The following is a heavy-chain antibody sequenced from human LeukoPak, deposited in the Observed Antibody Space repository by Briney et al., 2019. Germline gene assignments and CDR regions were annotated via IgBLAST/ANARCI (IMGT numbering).Heavy chain of an antibody. CDR2: INWNGGST. D-gene: IGHD3-10*01. CDR1: GGSFSGYY. CDR3: AREPYGSGSYPPFDP. V-gene: IGHV3-20*01. Sequence: ETLSLTCAVYGGSFSGYYWSWIRQPPGKGLEWVSGINWNGGSTGYADSVKGRFTISRDNAKNSLYLQMNSLRAEDTALYHCAREPYGSGSYPPFDPWGQGTLVTVSS. J-gene: IGHJ5*02.